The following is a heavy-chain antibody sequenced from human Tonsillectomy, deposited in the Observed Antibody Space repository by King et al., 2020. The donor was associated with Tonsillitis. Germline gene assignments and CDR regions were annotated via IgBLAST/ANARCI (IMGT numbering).Heavy chain of an antibody. J-gene: IGHJ2*01. CDR1: GGSISSSSYY. CDR2: IYYSGST. V-gene: IGHV4-39*01. D-gene: IGHD2-15*01. CDR3: AVVLPYCRGGSCYSLSFWYFDL. Sequence: QLQESGPGLVKPSETLSLTCTVSGGSISSSSYYWGWIRQPPGKGLEWIGNIYYSGSTYYNPSLKSRVTISVDTSKNQFSLKLSSVTAADTAVYYCAVVLPYCRGGSCYSLSFWYFDLWGRGTLVTVSS.